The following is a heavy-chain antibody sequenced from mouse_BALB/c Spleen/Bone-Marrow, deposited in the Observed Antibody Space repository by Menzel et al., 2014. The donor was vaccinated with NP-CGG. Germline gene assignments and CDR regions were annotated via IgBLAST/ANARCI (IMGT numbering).Heavy chain of an antibody. CDR2: SRNKAKHYTT. CDR1: GFTFSDFY. J-gene: IGHJ3*01. V-gene: IGHV7-1*02. CDR3: ARDVGYGNYFVY. D-gene: IGHD2-10*02. Sequence: VQRVESGGGLVQPGDSLRLSCATSGFTFSDFYMEWVRQPPGKRLEWIAASRNKAKHYTTEYSASVKGRFIVSRDTSQSILYLQMNALRAEDTATYYCARDVGYGNYFVYWGQGTLVTVSA.